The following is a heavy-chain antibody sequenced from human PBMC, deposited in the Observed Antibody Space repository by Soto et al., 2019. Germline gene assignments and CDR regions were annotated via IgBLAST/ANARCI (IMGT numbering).Heavy chain of an antibody. J-gene: IGHJ4*02. CDR3: ARLVEAGIRRLAYYFDY. CDR2: IYYSGST. V-gene: IGHV4-59*08. Sequence: QVQLQESGPGLVKPSETLSLTCTVSGGSISSYYWSWIRQPPGKGLEWIGYIYYSGSTDYNPSLKSRVTLSVGTSKNQFSLKLSSVTAADTAVYYCARLVEAGIRRLAYYFDYWGQGTLVTVSS. D-gene: IGHD6-19*01. CDR1: GGSISSYY.